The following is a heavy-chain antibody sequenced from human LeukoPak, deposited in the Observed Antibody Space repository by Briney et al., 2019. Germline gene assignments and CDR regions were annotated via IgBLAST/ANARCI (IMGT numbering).Heavy chain of an antibody. Sequence: ASVKVSCKASGYTFSDYYIHWVRQAPGQGLEWMGLINPSGGSTNYAQKFQGRVTMTRDTSTSTVYMELSSLRSEGTAVYYCARGPRITMVRGGQWYYYMDVWGKGTTVTISS. CDR1: GYTFSDYY. CDR3: ARGPRITMVRGGQWYYYMDV. V-gene: IGHV1-46*01. D-gene: IGHD3-10*01. CDR2: INPSGGST. J-gene: IGHJ6*03.